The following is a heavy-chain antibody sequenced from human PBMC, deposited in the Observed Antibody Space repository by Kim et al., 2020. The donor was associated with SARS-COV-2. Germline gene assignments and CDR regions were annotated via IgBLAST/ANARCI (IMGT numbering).Heavy chain of an antibody. V-gene: IGHV3-9*01. J-gene: IGHJ4*02. CDR2: ISRNSGSI. CDR1: GFTFDDYA. CDR3: AKATLAYSFDY. Sequence: GGSLRLSCAASGFTFDDYALHWVRQAPGKGLEWVSGISRNSGSIGNAYSVKGRFTISSDNAKHSLYLQMNSLRAEDTALSYCAKATLAYSFDYWGQGTMVTVSS. D-gene: IGHD2-15*01.